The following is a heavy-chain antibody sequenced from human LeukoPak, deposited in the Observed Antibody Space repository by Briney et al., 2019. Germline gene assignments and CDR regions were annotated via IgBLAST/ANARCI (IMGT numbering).Heavy chain of an antibody. CDR2: IYYSGST. J-gene: IGHJ4*02. V-gene: IGHV4-31*03. CDR1: GGSISSAAYY. CDR3: ARAQSYFDY. Sequence: SETLSLTCTVSGGSISSAAYYWSWIRQHPGEGLEWIGHIYYSGSTYHNPSLKGRLTMSVDTSKNQFSLRLSSVTAADTAVYYCARAQSYFDYWGQGTLVTVSS.